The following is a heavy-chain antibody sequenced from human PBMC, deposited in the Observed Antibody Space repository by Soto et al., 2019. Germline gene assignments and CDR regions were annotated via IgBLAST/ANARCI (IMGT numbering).Heavy chain of an antibody. CDR3: ARLGGYYQAFDQ. Sequence: SETLSLTCSVSGGSISSSRCHWGWIRQPPGKGLEWIVSIYYSGSTYYNPSLESRVTISVDTSKNQFSLKLSSVTAADTAVYYCARLGGYYQAFDQWGQGSLVTVSS. CDR2: IYYSGST. CDR1: GGSISSSRCH. J-gene: IGHJ4*02. D-gene: IGHD2-21*02. V-gene: IGHV4-39*01.